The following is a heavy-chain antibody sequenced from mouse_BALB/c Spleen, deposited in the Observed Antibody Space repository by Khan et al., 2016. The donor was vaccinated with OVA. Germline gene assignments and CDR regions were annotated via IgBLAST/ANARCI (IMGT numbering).Heavy chain of an antibody. J-gene: IGHJ4*01. Sequence: QVQLQQSGTELARPGASVKMSCKASGYTFTSYTIHWVKQRPGQGLEWIGYITPRSNFTNYNQKFNGKATLTADKSSNTAYMQLSSLTSEDSAVYYCARRTSLYPMDYWGQVTSVTVSS. CDR1: GYTFTSYT. V-gene: IGHV1-4*01. CDR3: ARRTSLYPMDY. CDR2: ITPRSNFT.